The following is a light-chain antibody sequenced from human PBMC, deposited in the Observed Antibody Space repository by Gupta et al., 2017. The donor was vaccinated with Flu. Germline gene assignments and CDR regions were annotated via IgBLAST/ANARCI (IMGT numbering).Light chain of an antibody. CDR1: QSLSSSY. Sequence: EIVLTQSPGTLSLSPGERATLSCRASQSLSSSYLAWYQQRPDQPPRLLIYDASRRATGIPDRFSGSGSGAEFTLTISRREPEDFAVYYCQHESRSPVTFGHGTKVDIK. V-gene: IGKV3-20*01. J-gene: IGKJ3*01. CDR3: QHESRSPVT. CDR2: DAS.